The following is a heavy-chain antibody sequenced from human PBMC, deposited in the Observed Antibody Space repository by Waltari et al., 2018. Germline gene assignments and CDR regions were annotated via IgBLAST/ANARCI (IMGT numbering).Heavy chain of an antibody. D-gene: IGHD3-10*01. CDR1: GGSISSYY. CDR3: ARGGYYGSGSPFDY. Sequence: QVQLQESGPGLVKPSETLSLTCTVPGGSISSYYWSWIRRPPGKGREWIGYIYYSGSTNYNPSRKSRVTISVDTSKNQFSRKMSSVTAADTAVYYCARGGYYGSGSPFDYWGQGTLVTVSS. J-gene: IGHJ4*02. V-gene: IGHV4-59*01. CDR2: IYYSGST.